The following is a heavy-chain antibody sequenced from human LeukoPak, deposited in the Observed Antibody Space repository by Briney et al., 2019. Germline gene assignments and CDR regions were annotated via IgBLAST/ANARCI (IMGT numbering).Heavy chain of an antibody. CDR3: ARYGALDY. V-gene: IGHV4-34*01. CDR2: INHSGST. CDR1: GGSFSGCY. Sequence: KPSETLSLTCAVYGGSFSGCYWSWIRQPPGKGLEWIGEINHSGSTNYNPSLKSRVTISVDTSKNQFSLKLSSVTAADTAVYYCARYGALDYWGQGTLVTVPS. D-gene: IGHD1-26*01. J-gene: IGHJ4*02.